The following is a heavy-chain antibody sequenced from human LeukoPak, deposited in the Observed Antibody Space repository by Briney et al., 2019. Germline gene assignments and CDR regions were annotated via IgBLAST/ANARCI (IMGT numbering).Heavy chain of an antibody. CDR1: GASINNYY. CDR3: ARSSDYSSAWPFDY. Sequence: SETLSLTCTVSGASINNYYWSWIRQPPGKGLEWVGYVYYSGSTIYNPSLKSRVTISVDTSKNQFSLKLSSMTAADTAVYYCARSSDYSSAWPFDYWGQGTLVTVSS. CDR2: VYYSGST. D-gene: IGHD6-19*01. J-gene: IGHJ4*02. V-gene: IGHV4-59*01.